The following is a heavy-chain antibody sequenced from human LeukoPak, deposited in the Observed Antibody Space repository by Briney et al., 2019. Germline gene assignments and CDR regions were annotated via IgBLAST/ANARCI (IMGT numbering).Heavy chain of an antibody. J-gene: IGHJ4*02. D-gene: IGHD6-13*01. CDR3: ARDSAAAVRVRFDY. V-gene: IGHV3-66*01. CDR1: GFTVSSNY. CDR2: IHGGGDT. Sequence: GGSLRLSCAASGFTVSSNYMSWVRQAPGRGLEWVSIIHGGGDTYYADSVKGRFTISRDNSKNTLYLHMNSLRAEDTAVYYCARDSAAAVRVRFDYWGQGTLVTVSS.